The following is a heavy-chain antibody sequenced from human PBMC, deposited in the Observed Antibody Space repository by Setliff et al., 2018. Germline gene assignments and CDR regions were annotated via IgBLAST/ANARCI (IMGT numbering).Heavy chain of an antibody. J-gene: IGHJ5*02. CDR3: ARGIGGYCSSMSCSNESWP. Sequence: PSETLSLTCAAYSGSFSGYFWSWIRQPPGKGLEWIGEINHSGSTNYNPSLKSRVTISVDTSKNQFSLKLSSVTAADTAVYYCARGIGGYCSSMSCSNESWPWGQGTLVTVSS. V-gene: IGHV4-34*01. CDR1: SGSFSGYF. CDR2: INHSGST. D-gene: IGHD2-2*01.